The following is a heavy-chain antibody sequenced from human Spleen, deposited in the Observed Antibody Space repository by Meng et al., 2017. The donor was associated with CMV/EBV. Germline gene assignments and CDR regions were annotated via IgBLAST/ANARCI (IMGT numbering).Heavy chain of an antibody. CDR1: TLGDNA. J-gene: IGHJ4*01. CDR2: IANGGSLE. D-gene: IGHD3-10*01. Sequence: TLGDNAMIWVRQSTCKGLELVEVIANGGSLEFYADSLKCRFTISRDNFKNTLYLQMNNLRDVDTAVYYCVRENYFRSGTYSTLGAFDYWGQGTLVTVSS. V-gene: IGHV3-30*04. CDR3: VRENYFRSGTYSTLGAFDY.